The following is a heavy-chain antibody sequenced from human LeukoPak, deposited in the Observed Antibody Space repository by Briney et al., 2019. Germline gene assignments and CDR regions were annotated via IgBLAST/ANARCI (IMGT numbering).Heavy chain of an antibody. Sequence: ASVKVSCKASGYTFTGYYMHRVRQAPGQGLEWMGWINPNSGGTNYAQKFQGRVTMTRDTSISTAYVELSRLRSDDTAVYYCARVPGIAVAGIRDYWGQGTLVTVSS. CDR1: GYTFTGYY. CDR3: ARVPGIAVAGIRDY. D-gene: IGHD6-19*01. J-gene: IGHJ4*02. V-gene: IGHV1-2*02. CDR2: INPNSGGT.